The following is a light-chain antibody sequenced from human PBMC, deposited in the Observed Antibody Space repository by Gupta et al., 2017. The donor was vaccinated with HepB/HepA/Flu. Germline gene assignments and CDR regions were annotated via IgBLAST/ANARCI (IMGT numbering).Light chain of an antibody. V-gene: IGLV1-44*01. CDR3: AAWDDSLKTYV. CDR2: SHD. J-gene: IGLJ1*01. Sequence: QSVLTQPPSVSGTPGQRVTISCSGSSSNIGTHPVNWYQHVPGTAPKLLIFSHDRRPSGVPDRISGSKSGTSASLAISGLQADDEADYYCAAWDDSLKTYVFGTGTTVTVL. CDR1: SSNIGTHP.